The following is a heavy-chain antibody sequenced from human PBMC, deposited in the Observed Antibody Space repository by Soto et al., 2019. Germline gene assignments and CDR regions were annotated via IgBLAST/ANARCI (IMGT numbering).Heavy chain of an antibody. D-gene: IGHD6-13*01. CDR1: GFTFSSYS. CDR2: ISSSSSYI. J-gene: IGHJ4*02. V-gene: IGHV3-21*01. Sequence: EVQLVESGGGLVKPGGSLRLSCAASGFTFSSYSMNWVRLAPGKGLEWVSSISSSSSYIYYADSVKGRFTISRDNAKNSLYLQMNSLRAEDTAVYYCARDSPSFWVGEWQQLVPFDYWGQGTLVTVSS. CDR3: ARDSPSFWVGEWQQLVPFDY.